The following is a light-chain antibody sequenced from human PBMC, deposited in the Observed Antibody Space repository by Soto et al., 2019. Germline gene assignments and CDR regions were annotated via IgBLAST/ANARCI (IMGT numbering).Light chain of an antibody. V-gene: IGLV2-14*03. J-gene: IGLJ1*01. CDR1: SSDVGGYNY. Sequence: QSVLTQPASVSGSPGESITISCTGTSSDVGGYNYVSWYQDHPGKAPKLMIYDVSNRPSGVSDRFSGSKSGNTASLTIAGLQAEDEADYYCNSYTRSDTIFVFGTGTKLTVL. CDR2: DVS. CDR3: NSYTRSDTIFV.